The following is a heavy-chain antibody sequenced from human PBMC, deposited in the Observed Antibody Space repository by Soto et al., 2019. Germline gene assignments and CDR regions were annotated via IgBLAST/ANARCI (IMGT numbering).Heavy chain of an antibody. D-gene: IGHD1-26*01. Sequence: SETLSLTCAVYGGSFSGYYWSWIRQPPGKGLEWIGEINHSGSTNYNPSLKSRVNISVDTSKNQFSLKLSSVTAADTGVYYCAREGSGRYDYWGQGTLVTVSS. V-gene: IGHV4-34*01. CDR2: INHSGST. J-gene: IGHJ4*02. CDR1: GGSFSGYY. CDR3: AREGSGRYDY.